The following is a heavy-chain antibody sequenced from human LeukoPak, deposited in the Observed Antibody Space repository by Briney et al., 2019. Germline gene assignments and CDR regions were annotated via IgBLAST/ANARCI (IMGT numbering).Heavy chain of an antibody. CDR1: GYTFSTCD. Sequence: ASVKVSYKASGYTFSTCDINWVRPAPGQGLEWIGWMNPNSGNTGFAHKFQGRVTMTRDTSINTAYMELSSLRSADTAVYYCARGLGSISHWGQGTLVTVSS. D-gene: IGHD6-6*01. J-gene: IGHJ4*02. CDR3: ARGLGSISH. V-gene: IGHV1-8*01. CDR2: MNPNSGNT.